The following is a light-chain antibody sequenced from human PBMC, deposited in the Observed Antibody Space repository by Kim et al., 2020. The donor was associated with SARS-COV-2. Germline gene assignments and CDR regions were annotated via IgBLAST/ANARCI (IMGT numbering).Light chain of an antibody. J-gene: IGLJ2*01. CDR3: QVWDIRSGPNVI. Sequence: SYELTQPPSVSLAPGKTAEITCGGENIGSKNVHWYYQKPGQAPVLVISYDSDRPSGIPERFSGSNSGNTATLTISRVEAGDEADYYCQVWDIRSGPNVIFGGGTQLTVL. CDR1: NIGSKN. V-gene: IGLV3-21*04. CDR2: YDS.